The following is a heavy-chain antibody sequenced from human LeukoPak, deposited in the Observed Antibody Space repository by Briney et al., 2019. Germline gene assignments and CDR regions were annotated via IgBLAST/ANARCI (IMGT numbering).Heavy chain of an antibody. V-gene: IGHV3-23*01. Sequence: GGSLRLSCVASGFTFSNYAMNWVRQAPGKGLEWVSGVSGGGSSTYYADSVKGRFTISRDNAKNSLYLQLNSLRAEDTAVYYCARDRHSSVDYWGQGTLVTVSS. J-gene: IGHJ4*02. CDR2: VSGGGSST. CDR1: GFTFSNYA. D-gene: IGHD3-22*01. CDR3: ARDRHSSVDY.